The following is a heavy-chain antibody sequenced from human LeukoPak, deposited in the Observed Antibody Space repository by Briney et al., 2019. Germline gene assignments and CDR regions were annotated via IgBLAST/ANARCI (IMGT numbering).Heavy chain of an antibody. CDR1: GGSISSSSYY. J-gene: IGHJ5*02. CDR2: IYYSGST. CDR3: ARDGIAAAGTVTRGGWFDP. V-gene: IGHV4-39*02. D-gene: IGHD6-13*01. Sequence: SETLSLTCTVSGGSISSSSYYWGWIRQPPGKGPEWIGSIYYSGSTYYNPSLKSRVTISVDTSKNQFSLKLSSVTAADTAVYYCARDGIAAAGTVTRGGWFDPWGQGTLVTVSS.